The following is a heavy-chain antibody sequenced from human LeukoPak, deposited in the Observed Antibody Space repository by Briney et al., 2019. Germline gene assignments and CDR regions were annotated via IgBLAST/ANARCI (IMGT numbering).Heavy chain of an antibody. D-gene: IGHD6-13*01. CDR1: GYTFTSYD. CDR3: ARADSSSWYGPYLFDY. CDR2: MNPNSDNT. Sequence: ASVKVSCKASGYTFTSYDINWVRQATGQGLEWMGWMNPNSDNTGYAQKFQGRVTMTRNTSISTAYMELSSLRSEDTAVYYCARADSSSWYGPYLFDYWGQGTLVTVSS. V-gene: IGHV1-8*01. J-gene: IGHJ4*02.